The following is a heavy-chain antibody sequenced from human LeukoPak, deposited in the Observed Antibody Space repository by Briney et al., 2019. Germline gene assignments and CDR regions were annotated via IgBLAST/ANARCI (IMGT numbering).Heavy chain of an antibody. Sequence: GGSLRLSCAASGFTFSSYSMNWVRQAPGKGLEWVSSISSSSSYIYYADSVKGRFTISRDNAKNSLYLQMNSLRAEDTAVYYCARSHTAMASFSDYWGQGTLVTVSS. J-gene: IGHJ4*02. CDR3: ARSHTAMASFSDY. CDR2: ISSSSSYI. CDR1: GFTFSSYS. D-gene: IGHD5-18*01. V-gene: IGHV3-21*01.